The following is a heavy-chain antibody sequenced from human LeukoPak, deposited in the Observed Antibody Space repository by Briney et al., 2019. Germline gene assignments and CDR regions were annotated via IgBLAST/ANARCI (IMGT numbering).Heavy chain of an antibody. D-gene: IGHD4-11*01. CDR3: ARDVHSDYDYYAMDV. V-gene: IGHV3-21*01. Sequence: PGGSLRLSCAASGFTFSSYSVNWVRQAPGKGLEWVSSISTTSTYIYYADSVKGHFTISRDNAKSSLYLQMNSLRAEDTAVYYCARDVHSDYDYYAMDVWGQGTTVTVPS. J-gene: IGHJ6*02. CDR1: GFTFSSYS. CDR2: ISTTSTYI.